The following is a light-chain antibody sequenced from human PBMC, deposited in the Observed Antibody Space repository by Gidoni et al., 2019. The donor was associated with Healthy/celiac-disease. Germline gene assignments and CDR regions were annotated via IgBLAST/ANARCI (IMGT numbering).Light chain of an antibody. CDR3: QQYGSSPWT. CDR2: GAS. V-gene: IGKV3-20*01. J-gene: IGKJ1*01. Sequence: EIVLTQSPGTLSLSPGERATRSCRASQSVSSSYLAWYQQKPGQAPRLLIYGASSRATGIPDRFSGSGSGTDFTITISRLEPEDFAVYYCQQYGSSPWTFGQGTKVEIK. CDR1: QSVSSSY.